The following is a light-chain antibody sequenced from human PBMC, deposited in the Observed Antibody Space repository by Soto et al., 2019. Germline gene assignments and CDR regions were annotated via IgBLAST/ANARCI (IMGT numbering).Light chain of an antibody. J-gene: IGLJ7*01. V-gene: IGLV2-23*02. CDR3: CAYTGRHAV. CDR2: EVT. CDR1: SGDVGSYNL. Sequence: QSALTQPASVSGSPGQSITISCTGTSGDVGSYNLVSWYQHHPGKAPKLMIYEVTKRPSGVSNRFSGSKSDNTASLTISGLQAEDDADYYCCAYTGRHAVFGGGTQLTVL.